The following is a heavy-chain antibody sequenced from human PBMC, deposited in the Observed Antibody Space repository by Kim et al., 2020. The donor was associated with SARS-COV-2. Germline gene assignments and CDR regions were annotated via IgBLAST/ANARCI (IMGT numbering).Heavy chain of an antibody. CDR2: INPNSGAT. V-gene: IGHV1-2*02. CDR3: VREGTSSEGSSSDNVFDI. J-gene: IGHJ3*02. Sequence: ASVKVSCKAFAYTFTDYSMHWVRQAPGQGLEWMGWINPNSGATNYAQKFQGRVTMTRDTSISTAYMELSRLRFDDTAMYFCVREGTSSEGSSSDNVFDIWGQGTMVTVFS. D-gene: IGHD6-6*01. CDR1: AYTFTDYS.